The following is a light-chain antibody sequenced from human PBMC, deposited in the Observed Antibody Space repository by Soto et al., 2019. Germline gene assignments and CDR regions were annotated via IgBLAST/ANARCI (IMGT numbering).Light chain of an antibody. Sequence: EIVLTQSPAIVSLSPGERATLSCRASQSISTYLSWYQQRPGQAPRLLVYDASKRATDIPARFSGSGSGTDFTLTISSLEPEDFAVYYCQLRSNWPPTWTFGPGTKVEIK. V-gene: IGKV3-11*01. CDR1: QSISTY. CDR2: DAS. J-gene: IGKJ1*01. CDR3: QLRSNWPPTWT.